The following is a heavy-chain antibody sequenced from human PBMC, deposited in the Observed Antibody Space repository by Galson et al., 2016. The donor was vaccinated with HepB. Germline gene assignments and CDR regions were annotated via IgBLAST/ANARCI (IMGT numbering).Heavy chain of an antibody. CDR3: ARGLVFVSNWYYDL. V-gene: IGHV5-51*01. J-gene: IGHJ2*01. D-gene: IGHD2-15*01. CDR2: IYAGDSDT. Sequence: QSGAAVKKPGESLKISCEGSGFSLSTYWIGWVRQMPGKGLEWMGTIYAGDSDTRYTPSLQSQVTISVAKSINTAYLQWSRLEASDTHLYYGARGLVFVSNWYYDLWGRGTLVTVSS. CDR1: GFSLSTYW.